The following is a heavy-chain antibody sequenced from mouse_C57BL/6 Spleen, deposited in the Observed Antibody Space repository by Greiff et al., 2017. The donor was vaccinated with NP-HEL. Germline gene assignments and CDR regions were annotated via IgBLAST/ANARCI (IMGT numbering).Heavy chain of an antibody. CDR1: GYAFSSSW. CDR3: ARERANFYFDY. J-gene: IGHJ2*01. D-gene: IGHD3-1*01. CDR2: IYPGDGDT. Sequence: VQLQQSGPELVKPGASVKISCKASGYAFSSSWMNWVKQRPGKGLEWIGRIYPGDGDTNYNGKFKGKATLTADKSSSTAYMQLSSLTSEDSAVYVCARERANFYFDYWGQGTTLTVSS. V-gene: IGHV1-82*01.